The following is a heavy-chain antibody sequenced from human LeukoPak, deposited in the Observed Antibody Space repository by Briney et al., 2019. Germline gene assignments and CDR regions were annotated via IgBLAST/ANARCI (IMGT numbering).Heavy chain of an antibody. CDR3: ACDISGWSRHDY. D-gene: IGHD6-19*01. Sequence: PGGSLRLSCAASGFTFSSYEMNCVRQAPGKGLEWISYISSSGSTIYYADSVKGRFTISRDNAKNSLYLQLNSLRVEDTAGYYCACDISGWSRHDYWGQGTLVTVSS. CDR2: ISSSGSTI. CDR1: GFTFSSYE. V-gene: IGHV3-48*03. J-gene: IGHJ4*02.